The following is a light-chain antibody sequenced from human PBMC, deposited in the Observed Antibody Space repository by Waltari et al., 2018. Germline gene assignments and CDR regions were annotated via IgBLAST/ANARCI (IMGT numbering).Light chain of an antibody. Sequence: VLTQSPGTLSLSSGVTATLSSRASQTVRTTYFAWYQQKPGHAPTLLSYCASSSATGIPDRFSGSGSGTDFSLTISSLEPEDFAVYYCQQYDISPLTFGGGTKVEIK. CDR2: CAS. V-gene: IGKV3-20*01. CDR1: QTVRTTY. J-gene: IGKJ4*01. CDR3: QQYDISPLT.